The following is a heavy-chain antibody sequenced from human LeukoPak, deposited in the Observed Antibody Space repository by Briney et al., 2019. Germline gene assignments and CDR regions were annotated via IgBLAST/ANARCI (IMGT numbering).Heavy chain of an antibody. CDR1: GYTFTSYA. V-gene: IGHV1-3*01. CDR3: ARDRPYSSGWYGVNFDY. J-gene: IGHJ4*02. CDR2: INAGNGNT. Sequence: ASVKVSCKASGYTFTSYAMHWVRQAPGQRLEWMGWINAGNGNTKYSQKFQGRVTITRDTSASTAYMELSSLRSEDTAVYYCARDRPYSSGWYGVNFDYWGQGTLVTVSS. D-gene: IGHD6-19*01.